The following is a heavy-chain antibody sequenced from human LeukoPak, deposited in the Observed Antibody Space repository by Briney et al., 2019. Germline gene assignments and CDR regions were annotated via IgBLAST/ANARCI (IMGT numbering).Heavy chain of an antibody. J-gene: IGHJ3*02. CDR3: ARALMSPISI. Sequence: SETLSLTCAVYGGSFSGYYWSWIRQPPGEGLGWIGEINHSGSTNYNPSLKSRVTISVDTSKNQFSLKLSSVTAADTAVYYCARALMSPISIWGQGTMVTVSS. D-gene: IGHD3-10*02. V-gene: IGHV4-34*01. CDR1: GGSFSGYY. CDR2: INHSGST.